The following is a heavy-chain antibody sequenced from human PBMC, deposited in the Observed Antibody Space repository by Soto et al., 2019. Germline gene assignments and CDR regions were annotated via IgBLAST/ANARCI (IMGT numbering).Heavy chain of an antibody. J-gene: IGHJ4*02. V-gene: IGHV1-69*13. CDR1: GGTFSSYA. CDR2: IIPIFGTA. Sequence: ASVKVSCKASGGTFSSYAISWVRQAPGQGLEWMGGIIPIFGTANYAQKFQGRVTITADESTSTAYMELSSLRSEDTAVYYCARVISYDSSGYYWPPDYWGQGTLVTVSS. D-gene: IGHD3-22*01. CDR3: ARVISYDSSGYYWPPDY.